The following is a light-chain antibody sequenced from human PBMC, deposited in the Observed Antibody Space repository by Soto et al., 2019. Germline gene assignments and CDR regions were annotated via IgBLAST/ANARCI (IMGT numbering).Light chain of an antibody. CDR3: QQYYSTPYT. V-gene: IGKV4-1*01. CDR1: QTVLYSSNNNNY. J-gene: IGKJ2*01. Sequence: DIVMTQSPDSLAVSLGERATINCKSSQTVLYSSNNNNYLAWHQQKPGQPPKLLIYWASTRESGVPDRFSGSGSRTDFTLTISSLQAEDVAVYYCQQYYSTPYTFGQGTKLEIK. CDR2: WAS.